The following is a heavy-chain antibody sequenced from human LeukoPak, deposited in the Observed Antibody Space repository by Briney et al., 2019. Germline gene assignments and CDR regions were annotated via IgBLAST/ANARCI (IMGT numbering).Heavy chain of an antibody. CDR3: AKEGDSSGYYVILCFFDY. CDR2: IGGSGGST. D-gene: IGHD6-19*01. V-gene: IGHV3-23*01. Sequence: GGSLRLPCAAPGFAFNNFAMSGVRQAPGRGLGWCSSIGGSGGSTYYADSVRGRITMSRDHSTNTLSLQINSLRAENTAVYFRAKEGDSSGYYVILCFFDYWGQGTLVTVSA. CDR1: GFAFNNFA. J-gene: IGHJ4*02.